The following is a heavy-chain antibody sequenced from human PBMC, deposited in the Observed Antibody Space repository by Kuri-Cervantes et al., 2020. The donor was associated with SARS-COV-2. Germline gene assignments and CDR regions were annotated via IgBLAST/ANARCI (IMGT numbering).Heavy chain of an antibody. CDR1: GFTLSSYS. V-gene: IGHV3-21*01. J-gene: IGHJ5*02. CDR2: ISSSSSYI. Sequence: GGSLRLSCAASGFTLSSYSMNWVRQAPGKGLEWVSSISSSSSYIYYADSVKGRFTISRDNAKNSLYLQMNSLRAEDTAVYYCARNSGYDVWFDPWGQGTLVTVSS. D-gene: IGHD5-12*01. CDR3: ARNSGYDVWFDP.